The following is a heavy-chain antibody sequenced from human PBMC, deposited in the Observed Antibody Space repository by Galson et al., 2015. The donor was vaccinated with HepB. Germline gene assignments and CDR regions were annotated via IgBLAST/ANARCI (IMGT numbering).Heavy chain of an antibody. V-gene: IGHV1-18*01. CDR2: ISAYNGNT. CDR1: GYTFTSYG. J-gene: IGHJ4*02. CDR3: ARDKHYYYDSSGYVDY. Sequence: SVKVSCKASGYTFTSYGISWVRQAPGQGLEWMGWISAYNGNTNYAQKLQGRVTMTTDTSTSTAYMELRSLRPDNTAVYYCARDKHYYYDSSGYVDYWGQGTLVTVSS. D-gene: IGHD3-22*01.